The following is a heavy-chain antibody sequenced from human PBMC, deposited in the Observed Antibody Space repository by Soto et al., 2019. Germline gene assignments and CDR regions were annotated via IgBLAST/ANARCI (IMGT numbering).Heavy chain of an antibody. Sequence: SETLSLTCTVSGGSISSYYWSWIRQPPGKGLEWIGYIYYSGSTNYNPSLKSRVTISVDTSKNQFSLKLSSVTAADTAVYYCGESNYRGNYMDVWGKGTTVTVSS. CDR3: GESNYRGNYMDV. J-gene: IGHJ6*03. CDR1: GGSISSYY. D-gene: IGHD4-4*01. CDR2: IYYSGST. V-gene: IGHV4-59*06.